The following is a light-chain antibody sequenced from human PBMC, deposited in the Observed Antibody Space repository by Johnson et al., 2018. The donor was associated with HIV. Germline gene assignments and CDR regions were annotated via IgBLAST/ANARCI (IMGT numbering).Light chain of an antibody. V-gene: IGLV1-51*01. CDR3: GTWDSSLSAMG. CDR2: DNN. Sequence: QSVLTQPPSVSAAPGQKVTISCSGSSSNIGNKYVSWYQQLPGTAPKLLIYDNNKRPSGIPDRFSGSKSGTSATLGITGLQTGDEADYYCGTWDSSLSAMGLGTGTKVTVL. J-gene: IGLJ1*01. CDR1: SSNIGNKY.